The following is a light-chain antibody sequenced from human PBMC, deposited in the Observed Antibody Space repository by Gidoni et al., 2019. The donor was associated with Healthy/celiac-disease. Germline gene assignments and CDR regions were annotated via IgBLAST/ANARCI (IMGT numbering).Light chain of an antibody. CDR3: QSYDSSLSGGDV. CDR2: GNS. V-gene: IGLV1-40*01. Sequence: QSVLTQPPSVYGAPGQRVTISCTGSSSNIGAGYDVHWYQQLPGTAPKLLIYGNSNRPSGVPDRFSGSKSGTSASLAITGLQAEDEADYYCQSYDSSLSGGDVFGTGTKVTVL. CDR1: SSNIGAGYD. J-gene: IGLJ1*01.